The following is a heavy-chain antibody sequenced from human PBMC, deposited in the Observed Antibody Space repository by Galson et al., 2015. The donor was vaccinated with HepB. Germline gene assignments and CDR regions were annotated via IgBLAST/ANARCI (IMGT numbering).Heavy chain of an antibody. V-gene: IGHV1-8*01. D-gene: IGHD3-22*01. CDR3: ARGGGYYDVSGDHIDAFDI. J-gene: IGHJ3*02. Sequence: SVKVSCKASGYTFTSHDINWVRQAPGQGLEWMVWMNPRSGNTGYAREFQGRVTVTRNTSISTAYMELSSLSSDDTAGYYCARGGGYYDVSGDHIDAFDIWGQWTMVSVSS. CDR1: GYTFTSHD. CDR2: MNPRSGNT.